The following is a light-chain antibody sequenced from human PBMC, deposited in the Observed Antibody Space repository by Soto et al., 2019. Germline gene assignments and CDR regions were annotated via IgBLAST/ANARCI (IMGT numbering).Light chain of an antibody. CDR1: QNVGRN. J-gene: IGKJ3*01. CDR2: GAS. CDR3: QQYNKWPLFT. Sequence: EIVMTQSPATLSVSPGERATLSCTASQNVGRNLAWYQQRLGQAPRLLIYGASTRATGIPARFSGGGSGTEFTLSISSLQSEDFAVYYCQQYNKWPLFTFGPGTRVDIK. V-gene: IGKV3-15*01.